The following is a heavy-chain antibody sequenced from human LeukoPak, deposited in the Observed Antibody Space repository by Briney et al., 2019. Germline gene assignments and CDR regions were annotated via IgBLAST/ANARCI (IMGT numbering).Heavy chain of an antibody. V-gene: IGHV3-48*02. J-gene: IGHJ4*02. CDR3: ARAFGLTDY. Sequence: PGGSLRLSCAASGFTFDDYAMHWVRQAPGKGLDWVSYISSSSSTIYYADSVKGGFTISRDNAKNSLYLQMNSLRDEDTAVYYCARAFGLTDYWGQGTLVTVSS. D-gene: IGHD3/OR15-3a*01. CDR1: GFTFDDYA. CDR2: ISSSSSTI.